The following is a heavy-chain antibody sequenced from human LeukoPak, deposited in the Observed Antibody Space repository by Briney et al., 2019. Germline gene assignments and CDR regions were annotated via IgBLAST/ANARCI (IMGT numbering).Heavy chain of an antibody. J-gene: IGHJ4*02. V-gene: IGHV3-23*01. Sequence: PGGSLRLSCAASGFTFSSYAMSWVRQAPGKGLEWVSAISGSGGSTYYAYSVKGRFTISRDNSKNTLYLQMNSLRAEDTGVYYCAKLWFGQLLDSFVYWGQGTLVSVSS. CDR1: GFTFSSYA. CDR3: AKLWFGQLLDSFVY. D-gene: IGHD3-10*01. CDR2: ISGSGGST.